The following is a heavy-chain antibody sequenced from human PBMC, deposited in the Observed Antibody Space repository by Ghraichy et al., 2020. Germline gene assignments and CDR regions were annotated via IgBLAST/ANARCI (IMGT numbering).Heavy chain of an antibody. Sequence: SETLSLTCTVSGGSISSHYWSWIRQPPGKGLEWIGYIYNSESTNYHPSLKSRVTISADTSKNQFSLKVRSVTAADTAVYYCARSSRAASFYYYGMDVWGQGTTVIVSS. V-gene: IGHV4-59*08. J-gene: IGHJ6*02. D-gene: IGHD2-15*01. CDR1: GGSISSHY. CDR2: IYNSEST. CDR3: ARSSRAASFYYYGMDV.